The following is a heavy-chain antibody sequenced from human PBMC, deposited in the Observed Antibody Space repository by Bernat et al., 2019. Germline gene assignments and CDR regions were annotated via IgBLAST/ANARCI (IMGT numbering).Heavy chain of an antibody. CDR2: ISYDGSNK. J-gene: IGHJ6*03. D-gene: IGHD3-9*01. CDR3: ASFAPGFSYYYYMDV. CDR1: GFTFSTYA. Sequence: QVQLVESGGGVVQPGRSLRLSCAASGFTFSTYAMHWVRQAPGKGLEWVAVISYDGSNKYYADSVKGRFTISRDNSKNTLYLQMNSLRAEDTAVYYCASFAPGFSYYYYMDVWGKGTTVTVSS. V-gene: IGHV3-30-3*01.